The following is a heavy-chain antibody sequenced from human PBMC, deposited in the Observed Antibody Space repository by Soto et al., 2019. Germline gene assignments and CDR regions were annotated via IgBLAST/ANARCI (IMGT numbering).Heavy chain of an antibody. D-gene: IGHD3-10*01. CDR1: GYTFSNYG. CDR2: ISAYNGNT. Sequence: QVHLVQSGAEVKKPGASVKVSCKASGYTFSNYGFSWVRQAPAQGPEWMGWISAYNGNTNYAQSLQGRVSLATDTSTSTAYMELESLRSDDTAVYYCARRDPSGKTDCWGQGTLVTVSS. J-gene: IGHJ4*02. CDR3: ARRDPSGKTDC. V-gene: IGHV1-18*01.